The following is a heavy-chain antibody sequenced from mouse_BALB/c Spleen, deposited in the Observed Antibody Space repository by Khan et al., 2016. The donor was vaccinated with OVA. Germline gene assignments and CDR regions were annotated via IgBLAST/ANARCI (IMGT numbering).Heavy chain of an antibody. J-gene: IGHJ4*01. V-gene: IGHV9-3-1*01. CDR1: GYTFTNHG. Sequence: QIQLVQSGPELKKPGETVKISCKASGYTFTNHGMNWVKQAPGKGLKWMGWINTYTGEPTYVEDFKGRFAFSLETSASTAYLQINNLKNEDTATXFCARPPFVSDVMDYWGQGTSVTVSS. CDR2: INTYTGEP. CDR3: ARPPFVSDVMDY.